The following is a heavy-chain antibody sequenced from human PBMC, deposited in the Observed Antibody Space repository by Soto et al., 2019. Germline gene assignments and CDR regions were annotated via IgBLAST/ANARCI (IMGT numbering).Heavy chain of an antibody. V-gene: IGHV3-15*01. CDR1: GFTFSNAW. Sequence: EVQLVESGGGLVKPGGSLRLSCAASGFTFSNAWMSLVRQAPGKGLEWVGSIKSKTDGGTTDYAEPVKGRFTISRDDSKNTLYLQMNSLKTEDTAVYYCTTADDYWGQGTLVTVSS. J-gene: IGHJ4*02. CDR3: TTADDY. CDR2: IKSKTDGGTT.